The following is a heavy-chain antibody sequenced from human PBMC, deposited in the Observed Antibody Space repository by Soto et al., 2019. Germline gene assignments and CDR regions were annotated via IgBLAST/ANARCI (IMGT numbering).Heavy chain of an antibody. CDR3: TTAHSSGWYLPDY. D-gene: IGHD6-19*01. CDR2: ISGSGGST. CDR1: GFTFSRYA. J-gene: IGHJ4*02. V-gene: IGHV3-23*01. Sequence: EVQLLESGGGFIQAGGSLRLSSGASGFTFSRYAMNWVRQAPGKGLEWVSTISGSGGSTYYADSVKGQFTISRDNPKNTLFLQMNSLRAEDTAVYYCTTAHSSGWYLPDYWGQGTLVTVSS.